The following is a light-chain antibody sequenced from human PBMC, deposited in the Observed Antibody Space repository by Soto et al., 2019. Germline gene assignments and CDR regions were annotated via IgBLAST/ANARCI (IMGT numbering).Light chain of an antibody. J-gene: IGKJ4*01. Sequence: EIVLTQSPATLPLSPGERATLSCRASQSVSSYLAWYQQKPGQAPRLLIYDPSNRATGILARFSGSGSGTDFSLSISSLEPDDFAVHFCQQRSDWPSTFGGGTKLQSK. CDR2: DPS. CDR1: QSVSSY. V-gene: IGKV3-11*01. CDR3: QQRSDWPST.